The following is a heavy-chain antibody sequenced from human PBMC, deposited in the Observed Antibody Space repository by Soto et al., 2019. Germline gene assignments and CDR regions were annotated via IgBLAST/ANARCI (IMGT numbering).Heavy chain of an antibody. D-gene: IGHD5-12*01. CDR1: GGSFSGYY. CDR3: ARDRGYSNFYYYGMDV. V-gene: IGHV4-34*01. J-gene: IGHJ6*02. Sequence: SETLSLTCAVYGGSFSGYYWSWIRQPPGKGLEWIGEINHSGSTNYNPSLKSRVTISVYTSKKQFSLKLSSVTAADTAVYYCARDRGYSNFYYYGMDVWGQGTTVTVSS. CDR2: INHSGST.